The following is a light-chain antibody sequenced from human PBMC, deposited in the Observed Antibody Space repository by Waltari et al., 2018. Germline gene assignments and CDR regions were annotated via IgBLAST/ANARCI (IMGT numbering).Light chain of an antibody. CDR1: SGSISSTSY. CDR3: SMYMGSGVWV. J-gene: IGLJ3*02. Sequence: QPVLTQEPSLSVSLAGTVTLTCALSSGSISSTSYPPWYQQTPGQPPRTLVYKGISRSSGVPDRFSGSILGNTAALTITGAQADDESDYYCSMYMGSGVWVFGGGTKLTVL. V-gene: IGLV8-61*01. CDR2: KGI.